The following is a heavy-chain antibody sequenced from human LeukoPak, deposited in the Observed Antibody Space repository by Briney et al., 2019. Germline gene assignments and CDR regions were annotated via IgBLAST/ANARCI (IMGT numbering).Heavy chain of an antibody. J-gene: IGHJ4*02. D-gene: IGHD6-13*01. CDR3: ARDDPPYSSSRTFDY. CDR2: INPSGGST. CDR1: RYTFTSYY. V-gene: IGHV1-46*01. Sequence: ASVKVSCKQSRYTFTSYYMHWVRQDPGQGLEWMGIINPSGGSTSYAQKFQGRVTMTRDTSTSTVYMELSSLRSEDTAVYYCARDDPPYSSSRTFDYWGQGTLVTVSS.